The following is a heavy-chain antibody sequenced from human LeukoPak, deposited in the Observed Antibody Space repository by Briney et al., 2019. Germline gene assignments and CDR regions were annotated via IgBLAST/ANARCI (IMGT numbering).Heavy chain of an antibody. Sequence: ASVKVSCKASGYTFTNYYMVWVRQAPGQGLEWMGIINPSSGTTNYAQKFQGRVTMTRDTSISTAYMELSSLTSDDTAVYYCARSARHCNNGVCFTDYYIDLWGKGTTVIVSS. J-gene: IGHJ6*03. CDR2: INPSSGTT. CDR3: ARSARHCNNGVCFTDYYIDL. V-gene: IGHV1-46*01. CDR1: GYTFTNYY. D-gene: IGHD2-8*01.